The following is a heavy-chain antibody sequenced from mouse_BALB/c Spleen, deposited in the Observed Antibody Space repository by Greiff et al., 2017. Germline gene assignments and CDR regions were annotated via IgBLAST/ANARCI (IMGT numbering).Heavy chain of an antibody. D-gene: IGHD2-3*01. CDR2: ISYSGST. CDR1: GYSFTSDYA. V-gene: IGHV3-2*02. Sequence: VQLKESGPGLVKPSPSLSLSCTASGYSFTSDYAWNWIRQFPGNKLEWMGFISYSGSTSYNPSLKSRISITRDTSKNQFFLQLNSVTSEDTATYYCASDGYQAYWGQGTLVTVSA. J-gene: IGHJ3*01. CDR3: ASDGYQAY.